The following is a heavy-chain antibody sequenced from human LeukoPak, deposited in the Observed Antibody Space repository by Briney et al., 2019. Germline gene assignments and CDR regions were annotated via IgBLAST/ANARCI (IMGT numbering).Heavy chain of an antibody. Sequence: GGXLRLSCTASGFTFGDYAMSWFRQAPGKGLEWVGFIRSKAYGGTTEYAASVKGRFTISRDDSKIIAYLQMNSLKTEDTAVYYCTREDYGDYVRRRWFDPWGQGTLVTVSS. D-gene: IGHD4-17*01. CDR1: GFTFGDYA. CDR3: TREDYGDYVRRRWFDP. J-gene: IGHJ5*02. V-gene: IGHV3-49*03. CDR2: IRSKAYGGTT.